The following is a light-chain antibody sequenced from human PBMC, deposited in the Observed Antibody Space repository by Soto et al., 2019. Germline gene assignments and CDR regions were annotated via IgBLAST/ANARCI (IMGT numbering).Light chain of an antibody. CDR1: SSDVGAYKY. CDR3: NSYAGDIIRFV. V-gene: IGLV2-14*01. Sequence: QSALTQPASVSGSPGQSVTISCTGTSSDVGAYKYVSWYQQHPGKAPKLMIYEVSHRPSGVSNRFSGSKSGNTASLTISGLQADDEADYYCNSYAGDIIRFVFGTGTKGTVL. CDR2: EVS. J-gene: IGLJ1*01.